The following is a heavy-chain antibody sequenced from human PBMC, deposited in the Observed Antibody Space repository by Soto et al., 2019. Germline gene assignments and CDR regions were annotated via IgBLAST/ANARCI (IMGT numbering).Heavy chain of an antibody. Sequence: SETLSLTCTVSGGSISSYYWSWIRQPPGKGLEWIGYIYYSGSTNYNPSLKSRVTISVDTSKNQFSLKLSSVTAADTAVYYCARVMGDYSYMDVWGKGTTVTVSS. D-gene: IGHD3-16*01. J-gene: IGHJ6*03. V-gene: IGHV4-59*08. CDR1: GGSISSYY. CDR3: ARVMGDYSYMDV. CDR2: IYYSGST.